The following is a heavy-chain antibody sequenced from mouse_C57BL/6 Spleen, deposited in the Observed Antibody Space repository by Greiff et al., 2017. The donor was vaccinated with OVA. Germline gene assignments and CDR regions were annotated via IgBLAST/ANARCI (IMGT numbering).Heavy chain of an antibody. V-gene: IGHV1-7*01. J-gene: IGHJ2*01. CDR3: AIGITTVDYYFDY. Sequence: QVQLQQSGAELAKPGASVKLSCKASGYTFTSYWMHWVKQRPGQGLEWIGYINPRSGYNKYNQKFKDKATLTADKSSSTAYMQLSSLTYEDSAVYYCAIGITTVDYYFDYWGQGTTLTVSS. CDR2: INPRSGYN. D-gene: IGHD1-1*01. CDR1: GYTFTSYW.